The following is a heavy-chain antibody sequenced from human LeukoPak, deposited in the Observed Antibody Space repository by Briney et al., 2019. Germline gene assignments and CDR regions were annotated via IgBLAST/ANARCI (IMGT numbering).Heavy chain of an antibody. CDR3: ARGSGADYMDV. J-gene: IGHJ6*03. V-gene: IGHV3-53*01. CDR1: GFTVSSNY. CDR2: IYSGGST. Sequence: PGGSLRLSCAASGFTVSSNYMSWVRQAPGKGLEWVSVIYSGGSTYYADSVEGRFTISRDNSKNTLYLQMNSLRAEDTAVYYCARGSGADYMDVWGKGTTVTVSS. D-gene: IGHD6-19*01.